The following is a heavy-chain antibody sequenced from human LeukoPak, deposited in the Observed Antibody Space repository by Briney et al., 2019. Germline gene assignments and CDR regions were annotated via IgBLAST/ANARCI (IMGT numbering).Heavy chain of an antibody. V-gene: IGHV5-10-1*01. D-gene: IGHD3-10*01. J-gene: IGHJ5*02. CDR1: GYSFTSYW. CDR2: IDPSDSYT. Sequence: PGESLKISCKGSGYSFTSYWISWVRQMPGKGLEWIRRIDPSDSYTNYSPLFQGHVPIPADKPISPAFLQCSNSEASDPPMAYFARIVRGVIEPWFDPWGQGTLVTVSS. CDR3: ARIVRGVIEPWFDP.